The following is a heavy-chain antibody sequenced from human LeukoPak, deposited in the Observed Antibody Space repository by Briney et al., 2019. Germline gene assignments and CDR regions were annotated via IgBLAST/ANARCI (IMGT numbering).Heavy chain of an antibody. Sequence: GGSLRLSRAASGFSFSTTWMHWVRQAPGEGLVWVSRIDSDGSSTIYADSVKGRFTISRDNTKNSLYLQMNSLRVEDTAVYYCARDNHYHIDVWGKGTTVTISS. CDR1: GFSFSTTW. CDR2: IDSDGSST. CDR3: ARDNHYHIDV. J-gene: IGHJ6*03. V-gene: IGHV3-74*01.